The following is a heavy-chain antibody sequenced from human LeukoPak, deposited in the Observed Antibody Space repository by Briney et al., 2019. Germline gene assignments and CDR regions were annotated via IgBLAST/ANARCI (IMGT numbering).Heavy chain of an antibody. Sequence: SEILSLTCTVSGASISSDYWTWIRQPPGKGLEWIGCGHKSGSTNYNPSLRSRVPISVDTSKSQFSLKLSSVTAADTAVYYCARCIAAAGGSVDPWGQESLVTVSS. CDR2: GHKSGST. CDR1: GASISSDY. J-gene: IGHJ5*02. D-gene: IGHD6-13*01. V-gene: IGHV4-59*12. CDR3: ARCIAAAGGSVDP.